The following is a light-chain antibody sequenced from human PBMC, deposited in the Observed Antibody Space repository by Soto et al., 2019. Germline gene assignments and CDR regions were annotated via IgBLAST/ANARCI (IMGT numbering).Light chain of an antibody. Sequence: EIVMTQSPATLSVSPGERATLSCRASQNVRSNLAWYQQKPGQAPRLLIYGASTRATGIPARFSGRGSGTEFILTISSLQSEDFAVYYCQQCDNWPPELTFGGGTRVEIK. CDR3: QQCDNWPPELT. CDR1: QNVRSN. J-gene: IGKJ4*01. CDR2: GAS. V-gene: IGKV3-15*01.